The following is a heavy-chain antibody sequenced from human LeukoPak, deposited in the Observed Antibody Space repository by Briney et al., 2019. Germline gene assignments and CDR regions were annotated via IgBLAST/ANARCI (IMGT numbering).Heavy chain of an antibody. Sequence: SETLSLTCAVSGYPITSFHYWGWIRQPPGKGLEWIGSFSHSGTTYYNPSLKSRVTILVDTSKNQFSLNLSSATAADTAVYYCAREDCSSSSCQYYYYYMDVWGKGTTVTVSS. CDR2: FSHSGTT. J-gene: IGHJ6*03. V-gene: IGHV4-38-2*02. CDR3: AREDCSSSSCQYYYYYMDV. CDR1: GYPITSFHY. D-gene: IGHD2-2*01.